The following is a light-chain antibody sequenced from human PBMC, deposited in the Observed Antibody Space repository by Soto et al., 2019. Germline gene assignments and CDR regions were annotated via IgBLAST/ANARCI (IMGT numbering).Light chain of an antibody. CDR3: QQYRRLHRT. CDR2: GAS. V-gene: IGKV3-15*01. CDR1: QGVMYD. Sequence: EIVLTQSPAALSVSPGGRATLSCRASQGVMYDLAWYQQKPGQAPRLLVYGASTRATDAPPRFRGSGSGRQFSLTISSLQSEDFATYYCQQYRRLHRTFGQGSRVEIK. J-gene: IGKJ1*01.